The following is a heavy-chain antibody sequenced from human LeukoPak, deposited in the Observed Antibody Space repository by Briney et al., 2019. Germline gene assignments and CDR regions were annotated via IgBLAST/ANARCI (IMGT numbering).Heavy chain of an antibody. V-gene: IGHV3-64*01. CDR2: ISSNGGST. J-gene: IGHJ6*03. Sequence: GGSLRLSCAASGFTFSSYAMHWVRQAPGKGLEYVSAISSNGGSTYYANSVKGRFTISRDNSKNTLYLQMGSLRAEDTAVYYCARGGGYSGYDYPLYYYYMDVWGKGTTVTISS. D-gene: IGHD5-12*01. CDR3: ARGGGYSGYDYPLYYYYMDV. CDR1: GFTFSSYA.